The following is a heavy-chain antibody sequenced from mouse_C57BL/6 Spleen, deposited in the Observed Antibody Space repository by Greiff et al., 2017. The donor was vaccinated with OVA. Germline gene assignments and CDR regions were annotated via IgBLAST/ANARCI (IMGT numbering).Heavy chain of an antibody. D-gene: IGHD1-1*01. CDR3: ARYNYYGSSYFDY. V-gene: IGHV1-87*01. Sequence: QVQLQQSGAELARPGASVKLSCKASGYTFTSYWMQWVKQRPGQGLEWIGAIYPGDGDTRYTQKFKGKATLTADKSSSTAYMQLSSLASEDSAVYYCARYNYYGSSYFDYWGQGTTLTVSS. CDR2: IYPGDGDT. CDR1: GYTFTSYW. J-gene: IGHJ2*01.